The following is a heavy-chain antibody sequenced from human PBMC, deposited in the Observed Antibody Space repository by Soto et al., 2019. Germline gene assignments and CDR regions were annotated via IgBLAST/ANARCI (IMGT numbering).Heavy chain of an antibody. J-gene: IGHJ4*02. CDR1: GGTFSSYA. V-gene: IGHV1-69*01. Sequence: QVQLVQSGAEVKKPGSSVKVSCKASGGTFSSYAISWVRQAPGQGLEWMGGIIPIFGTANYAQKFQGRVTITADESTSTAYMELSSLRSEDTAVHYCASGRRDGASSFYCFDYWGQGTLVTVSS. CDR2: IIPIFGTA. CDR3: ASGRRDGASSFYCFDY. D-gene: IGHD2-15*01.